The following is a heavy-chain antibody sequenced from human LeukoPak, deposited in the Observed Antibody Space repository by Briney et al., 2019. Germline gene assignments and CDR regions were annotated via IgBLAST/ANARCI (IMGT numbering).Heavy chain of an antibody. CDR3: ARDCSGGSCYGAFDI. V-gene: IGHV4-30-4*01. D-gene: IGHD2-15*01. CDR1: GASIRSGDYY. CDR2: IYDSGST. J-gene: IGHJ3*02. Sequence: SETLSLTCTVSGASIRSGDYYWSWIRQPPGKGLEWIGYIYDSGSTYYNPSLKSRITISVDTSENRFSLKLSSVTATDTAVYYCARDCSGGSCYGAFDIWGQGTVVTVSS.